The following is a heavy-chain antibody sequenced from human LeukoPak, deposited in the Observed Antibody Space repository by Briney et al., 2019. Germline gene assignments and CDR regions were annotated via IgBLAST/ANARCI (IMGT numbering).Heavy chain of an antibody. Sequence: GGSLRLSCAASGFAFGDYWMGWVRQAPGKGLEWVANIKQDGSEKYYVDSVKGRFTISRDNAKNSLYLQMSSLSAEDTAVYYCARDSSDYYRGLFDYWGQGTLVTVSS. D-gene: IGHD4-17*01. CDR1: GFAFGDYW. CDR3: ARDSSDYYRGLFDY. CDR2: IKQDGSEK. V-gene: IGHV3-7*01. J-gene: IGHJ4*02.